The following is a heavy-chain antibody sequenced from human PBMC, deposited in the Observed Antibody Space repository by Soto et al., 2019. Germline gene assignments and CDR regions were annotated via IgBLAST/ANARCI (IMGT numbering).Heavy chain of an antibody. J-gene: IGHJ4*02. CDR3: ASHGYYYDSSGYYQIHYFDY. Sequence: QVQLVQSGAEVKKHGSSVKVSCKASGGTFSSYAISWVRQAPGQGLEWMGGIIPIFGTANYAQKFQGRVTITADESTSTAYMELSSLRSEDTAVYYCASHGYYYDSSGYYQIHYFDYWGQGTLVTVSS. D-gene: IGHD3-22*01. CDR1: GGTFSSYA. CDR2: IIPIFGTA. V-gene: IGHV1-69*01.